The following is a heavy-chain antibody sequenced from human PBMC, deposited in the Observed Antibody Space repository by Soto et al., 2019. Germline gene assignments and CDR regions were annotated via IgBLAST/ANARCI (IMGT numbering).Heavy chain of an antibody. CDR2: ISGSGGST. J-gene: IGHJ4*02. V-gene: IGHV3-23*01. CDR3: AKDRFPIGGYSYGYVADY. CDR1: GGTFSSDA. D-gene: IGHD5-18*01. Sequence: EVQLLESGGGLVQPWGSLRLSCSGSGGTFSSDAMNWVRQAPGKGLEWVSAISGSGGSTYYADSVKGRFTISRDNSKNTLYLQMNSLRAEDTAVYYCAKDRFPIGGYSYGYVADYWGQGTLVTVSS.